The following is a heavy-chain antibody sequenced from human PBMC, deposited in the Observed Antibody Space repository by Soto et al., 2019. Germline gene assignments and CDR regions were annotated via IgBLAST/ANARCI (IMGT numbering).Heavy chain of an antibody. V-gene: IGHV4-30-4*01. CDR2: IYYSGNT. D-gene: IGHD3-10*01. CDR3: ARDRYYGSGTYYNFYYGMDV. CDR1: GGSISSGDYY. J-gene: IGHJ6*02. Sequence: SETLSVTCSVSGGSISSGDYYWNWIRQPPGKGLEWIGYIYYSGNTYYSPALRSRVTISLDRSENQFSLKPSFVTAADTAVYYCARDRYYGSGTYYNFYYGMDVWGQGTTVTVSS.